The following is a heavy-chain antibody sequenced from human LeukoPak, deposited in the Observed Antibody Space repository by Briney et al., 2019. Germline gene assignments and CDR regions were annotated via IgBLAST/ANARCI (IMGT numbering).Heavy chain of an antibody. J-gene: IGHJ4*02. CDR3: ARGPGMATIKD. Sequence: SETLSLTCAVYGGSFSGYYWSWIRQPPGKGLEWIGEINHSGSTNYNPSLKSRVTISVDTSKNHFSLKLSSVTAADTAFYYCARGPGMATIKDWGQGTLVTVSS. CDR2: INHSGST. D-gene: IGHD5-24*01. V-gene: IGHV4-34*01. CDR1: GGSFSGYY.